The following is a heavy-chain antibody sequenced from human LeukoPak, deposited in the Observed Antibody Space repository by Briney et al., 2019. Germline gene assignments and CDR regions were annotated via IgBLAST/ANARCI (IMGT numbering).Heavy chain of an antibody. J-gene: IGHJ3*02. V-gene: IGHV3-30*02. CDR3: AKFTRVVTAPNAFDI. CDR1: GFTFSSYG. CDR2: IQYDGSNK. Sequence: GGSLRLSCAASGFTFSSYGMHWVRQAPGKGLEWVAFIQYDGSNKYYADSVKGRFTISRDNSKNTLYLQMNSLRAEDTAVYYCAKFTRVVTAPNAFDIWGQGTMVTVSS. D-gene: IGHD2-21*02.